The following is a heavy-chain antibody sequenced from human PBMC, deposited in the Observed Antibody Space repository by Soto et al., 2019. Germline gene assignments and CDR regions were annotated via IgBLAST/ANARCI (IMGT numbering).Heavy chain of an antibody. V-gene: IGHV3-23*01. Sequence: GGSLRLSCAASGFAFSNYAMSWVRQAPGKGLEWVSGVSGSGGSTHYADSVKGRFTISRDNSKNTLYLQMNSLRAEDTAVYYCAKHYYYDSSGSFYSYFDFWGLGTLVTVS. CDR3: AKHYYYDSSGSFYSYFDF. D-gene: IGHD3-22*01. CDR2: VSGSGGST. CDR1: GFAFSNYA. J-gene: IGHJ4*02.